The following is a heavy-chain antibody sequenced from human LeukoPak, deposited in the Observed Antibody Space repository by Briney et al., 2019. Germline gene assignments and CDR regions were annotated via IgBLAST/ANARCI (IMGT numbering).Heavy chain of an antibody. J-gene: IGHJ4*02. D-gene: IGHD1-7*01. Sequence: SETLSLTCTVSGDSISSYYWSWIRQPPGKGREWIGYIYYTGSTNYNTSLKSRVTISVDTSKNQFSLKLSSVTAADTAVYYCARGPSSGTGSTSIDYWGQGTLVTVSS. CDR2: IYYTGST. V-gene: IGHV4-59*01. CDR3: ARGPSSGTGSTSIDY. CDR1: GDSISSYY.